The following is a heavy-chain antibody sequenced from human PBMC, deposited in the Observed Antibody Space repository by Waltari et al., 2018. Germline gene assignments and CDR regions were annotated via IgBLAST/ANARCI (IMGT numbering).Heavy chain of an antibody. Sequence: QVQLVQHGAEVKRPGASVQVYCQASGSSCTRCNINGVRQAAGQGIEWMGWMNPTSGSTGDAQKLQDRVTITRLTSIGTASLSLRSLRSEDTAVYYCATAYGSGTYYYMDVWGKGTTVTVSS. CDR1: GSSCTRCN. D-gene: IGHD3-10*01. CDR3: ATAYGSGTYYYMDV. J-gene: IGHJ6*03. V-gene: IGHV1-8*03. CDR2: MNPTSGST.